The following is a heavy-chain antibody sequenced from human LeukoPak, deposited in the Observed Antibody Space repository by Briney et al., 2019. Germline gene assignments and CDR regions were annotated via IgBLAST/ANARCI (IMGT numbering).Heavy chain of an antibody. V-gene: IGHV3-74*01. CDR1: GFTFSSYW. D-gene: IGHD5-12*01. J-gene: IGHJ5*02. CDR2: INSDGSST. CDR3: ARGRGYSGYDSWFDP. Sequence: GGSLRLSCAASGFTFSSYWMHWVRQAPGKGLVWVSRINSDGSSTSYADSMKGRFTISRDNAKNTLYLQMNSLRAEDTAVYYCARGRGYSGYDSWFDPWGQGTLVTVSS.